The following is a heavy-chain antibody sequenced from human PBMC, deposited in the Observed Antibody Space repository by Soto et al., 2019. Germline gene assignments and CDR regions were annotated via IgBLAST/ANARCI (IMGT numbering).Heavy chain of an antibody. CDR2: IIPIFGTA. CDR1: GGTFSSYA. V-gene: IGHV1-69*13. Sequence: GASVKVSCKASGGTFSSYAISWVRQASGQGLEWMGGIIPIFGTANYAQKFQGRVTITADESTSTAYMELSSLRSEDTAVYYCARGYSSGFGSFDVCGQGTMVTXSS. J-gene: IGHJ3*01. CDR3: ARGYSSGFGSFDV. D-gene: IGHD6-19*01.